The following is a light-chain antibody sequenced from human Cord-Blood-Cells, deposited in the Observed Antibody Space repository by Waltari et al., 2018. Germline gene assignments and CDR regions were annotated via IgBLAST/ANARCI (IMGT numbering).Light chain of an antibody. J-gene: IGLJ3*02. CDR2: QDS. V-gene: IGLV3-1*01. CDR3: QAWDSSRWV. Sequence: SYELTQPPSVSVSPGQTASITCSGDKLGDKYACWYQQKPGQSPVLVIYQDSKGPSGIPERFSGSNAGNTATLTISGTQAMDEADYYCQAWDSSRWVFGGGTKLTVL. CDR1: KLGDKY.